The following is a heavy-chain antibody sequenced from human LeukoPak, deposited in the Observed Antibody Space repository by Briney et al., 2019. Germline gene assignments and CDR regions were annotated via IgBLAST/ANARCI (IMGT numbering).Heavy chain of an antibody. D-gene: IGHD2-2*01. CDR3: ARGYCSSTNCFLDY. Sequence: GGSLRLSCSASGFTFSSFAMHWVRQAPGKGLEYVSALSNDGDSTYYADSVKGRFTISRDNSKNTLYLQMNSLRAEDTAVYSCARGYCSSTNCFLDYWGQGTLVTVSS. CDR1: GFTFSSFA. J-gene: IGHJ4*02. V-gene: IGHV3-64*04. CDR2: LSNDGDST.